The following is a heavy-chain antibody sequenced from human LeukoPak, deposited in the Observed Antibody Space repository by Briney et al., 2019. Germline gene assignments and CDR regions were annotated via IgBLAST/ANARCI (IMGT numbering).Heavy chain of an antibody. V-gene: IGHV3-23*01. CDR1: GFTFSSYA. D-gene: IGHD2-2*01. J-gene: IGHJ4*02. CDR3: AKDTLKSSTSLFDY. CDR2: ISGSGGST. Sequence: GGSLRLSCVVSGFTFSSYAMSWVRQAPGKGLEWVSAISGSGGSTYYADSVKGRFTISRDNSKNTLYLQMNSLRAEDTAVYYCAKDTLKSSTSLFDYWGQGTLVTVSS.